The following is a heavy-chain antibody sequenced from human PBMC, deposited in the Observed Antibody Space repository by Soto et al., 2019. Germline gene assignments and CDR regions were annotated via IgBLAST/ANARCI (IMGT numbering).Heavy chain of an antibody. CDR3: ARGIGYAAQDY. Sequence: EVQLVESGGGLVQPGGSLRLSCAASGFTFSDYWMHWVRQVPGKGLVWVSRISGDGSSTSYADSVKGRFTFSRDNAKNTLDVQMNSLRAEDTAVYYCARGIGYAAQDYWGQGTLVTVSS. CDR2: ISGDGSST. J-gene: IGHJ4*02. D-gene: IGHD6-25*01. CDR1: GFTFSDYW. V-gene: IGHV3-74*01.